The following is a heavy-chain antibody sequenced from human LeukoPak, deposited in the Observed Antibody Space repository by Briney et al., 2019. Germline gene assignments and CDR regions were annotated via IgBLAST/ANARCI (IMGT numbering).Heavy chain of an antibody. CDR1: GFTFSSYE. D-gene: IGHD6-13*01. CDR3: AKGRYSSSWYEG. J-gene: IGHJ4*02. Sequence: PGGSLRLSCAASGFTFSSYEMNWVRQAPGKGLEWVSYISSSGSTIYYADSVKGRFTISRDNSKNTLYLQMNSLRAEDTAVYYCAKGRYSSSWYEGWGQGTLVTVSS. CDR2: ISSSGSTI. V-gene: IGHV3-48*03.